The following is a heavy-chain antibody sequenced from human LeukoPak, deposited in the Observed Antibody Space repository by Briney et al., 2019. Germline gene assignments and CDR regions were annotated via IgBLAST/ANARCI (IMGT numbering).Heavy chain of an antibody. CDR1: GFTFSGYS. Sequence: GGSLRLSCAASGFTFSGYSMNWVRQAPGKGLEWVSSISSSSIYIYNADSVKGRFTISRDNAKNSLYLQMNSLRPEDTAVYYCARGGKIAVVGTRSPQYFQHWGQGTLVTVSS. CDR2: ISSSSIYI. D-gene: IGHD6-19*01. J-gene: IGHJ1*01. CDR3: ARGGKIAVVGTRSPQYFQH. V-gene: IGHV3-21*01.